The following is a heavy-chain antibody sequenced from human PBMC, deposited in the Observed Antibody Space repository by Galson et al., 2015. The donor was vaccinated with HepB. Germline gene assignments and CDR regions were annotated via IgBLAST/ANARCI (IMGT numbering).Heavy chain of an antibody. CDR3: ARQIVVVTANDAFDI. CDR1: GFTFSSYW. Sequence: SLRLSCAASGFTFSSYWMSWVRQAPGKGLEWVANIKQDGSEKYYVDSVKGRFTISRDNAKNSLYLQMNSLRAEDTAVYYCARQIVVVTANDAFDIWGQGTMVTVSS. D-gene: IGHD2-21*02. CDR2: IKQDGSEK. J-gene: IGHJ3*02. V-gene: IGHV3-7*03.